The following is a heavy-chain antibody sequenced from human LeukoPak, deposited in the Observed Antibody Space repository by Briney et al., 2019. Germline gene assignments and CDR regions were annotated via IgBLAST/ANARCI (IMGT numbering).Heavy chain of an antibody. CDR1: GYNFTNYW. Sequence: GESLKISCEGSGYNFTNYWIGWVRQMPGKGLEWMGIIYPGDSDTRYSPSFQGQVTISADKSISTAYLQWSSLKASDTAMYYCARPRHYDFWSGYYPDAFDIWGQGTMVTVSS. D-gene: IGHD3-3*01. CDR3: ARPRHYDFWSGYYPDAFDI. V-gene: IGHV5-51*01. CDR2: IYPGDSDT. J-gene: IGHJ3*02.